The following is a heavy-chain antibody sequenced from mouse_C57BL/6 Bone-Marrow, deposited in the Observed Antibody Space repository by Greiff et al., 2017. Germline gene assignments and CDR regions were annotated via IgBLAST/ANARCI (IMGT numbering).Heavy chain of an antibody. J-gene: IGHJ3*01. V-gene: IGHV14-4*01. CDR3: TREAGFAY. CDR1: GFNITDYY. Sequence: VQLQQSGAELVRPGASVKLSCTASGFNITDYYMHWVKQRPEQGLEWIGWIDPSNGDTEYASKFQGKATITADTSSNTAYLQLSSLTSEDTAVDYCTREAGFAYWGQGTLVTVSA. CDR2: IDPSNGDT.